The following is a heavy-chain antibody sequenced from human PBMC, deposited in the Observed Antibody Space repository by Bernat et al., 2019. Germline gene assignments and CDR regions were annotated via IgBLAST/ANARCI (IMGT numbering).Heavy chain of an antibody. D-gene: IGHD3-10*01. V-gene: IGHV4-59*01. Sequence: VQLQESGPGLVKPSETLSLTCTVSGGSMSSYYWNWIRQSPGKGLEWIGYIYYSGSTKNNPSLKSRVTISLDTSKNQFSLKMRSVTAADTAVYYCARDSGYHGMDVWGQGTTVTVAS. CDR1: GGSMSSYY. CDR3: ARDSGYHGMDV. CDR2: IYYSGST. J-gene: IGHJ6*02.